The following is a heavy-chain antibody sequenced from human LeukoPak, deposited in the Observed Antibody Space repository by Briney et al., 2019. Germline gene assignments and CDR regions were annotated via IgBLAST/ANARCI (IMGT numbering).Heavy chain of an antibody. CDR3: ARQGFVVVVAAPDY. V-gene: IGHV5-10-1*01. D-gene: IGHD2-15*01. Sequence: GESLKISCKGSGYSFTSYWISWVRPMPGKGLEWMGRIDPSDSYTNYSPSFQGHVTISADKSISTAYLQWSSLKASDTAMYYCARQGFVVVVAAPDYWGQGTLVTVSS. CDR2: IDPSDSYT. J-gene: IGHJ4*02. CDR1: GYSFTSYW.